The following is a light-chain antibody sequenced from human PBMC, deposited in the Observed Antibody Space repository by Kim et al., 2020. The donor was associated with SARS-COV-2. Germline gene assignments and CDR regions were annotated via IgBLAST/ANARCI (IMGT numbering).Light chain of an antibody. CDR1: KLGDKY. J-gene: IGLJ3*02. CDR3: QAWDISIHWV. CDR2: QDS. Sequence: VSPGQTASITCSGDKLGDKYACWYQQKPGQSPVLVIYQDSKRPSGIPERFSGSNSGNTATLTISGTQAMDEADYYCQAWDISIHWVFGGGTQLTVL. V-gene: IGLV3-1*01.